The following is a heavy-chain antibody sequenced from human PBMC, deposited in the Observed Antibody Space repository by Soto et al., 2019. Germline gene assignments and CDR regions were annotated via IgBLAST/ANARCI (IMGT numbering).Heavy chain of an antibody. V-gene: IGHV4-59*03. J-gene: IGHJ4*02. CDR3: AASLATPATHIDY. CDR2: IYFTGST. D-gene: IGHD6-6*01. CDR1: GDSINGYY. Sequence: SETLSLTCTVSGDSINGYYWRWIRQPPGKGLEWLGYIYFTGSTNYNPSLKSRFTISVSTSKKQFSLRLTSVTAADTAVYYCAASLATPATHIDYWGQGTLVTVSP.